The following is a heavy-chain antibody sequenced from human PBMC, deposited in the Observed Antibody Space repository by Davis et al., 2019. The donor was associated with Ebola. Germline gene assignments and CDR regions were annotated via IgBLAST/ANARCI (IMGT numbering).Heavy chain of an antibody. CDR1: GGSISSYY. Sequence: SETLSLTCTVSGGSISSYYWSWIRQPAGKGLEWIGRIYTSGSTNYNPSLKSRVTMSVDTSKNQFSLKLSSVTAADTAVYYCATHSSSAEGDAFDIWGQGTMVTVSS. CDR3: ATHSSSAEGDAFDI. D-gene: IGHD6-6*01. CDR2: IYTSGST. V-gene: IGHV4-4*07. J-gene: IGHJ3*02.